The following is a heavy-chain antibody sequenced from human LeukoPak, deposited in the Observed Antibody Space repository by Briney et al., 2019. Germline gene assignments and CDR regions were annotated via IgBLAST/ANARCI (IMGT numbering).Heavy chain of an antibody. D-gene: IGHD1-7*01. CDR2: ISGGGTTT. CDR1: GFSFSSHW. CDR3: AKVGSIMNYADN. V-gene: IGHV3-23*01. J-gene: IGHJ4*02. Sequence: GGSLRLPCAASGFSFSSHWMHWVRQAPGKGLEWVSAISGGGTTTYYADSVRGRFTISRDNSKNTLYLQVNNLRAEDTAIYYCAKVGSIMNYADNWGQGTLVTVSS.